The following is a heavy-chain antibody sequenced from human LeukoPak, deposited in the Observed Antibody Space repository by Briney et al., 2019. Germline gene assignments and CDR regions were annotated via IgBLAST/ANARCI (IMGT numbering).Heavy chain of an antibody. V-gene: IGHV3-66*01. J-gene: IGHJ4*02. D-gene: IGHD4-23*01. CDR1: GFTFSSYA. CDR2: IYSGGST. Sequence: GRSLRLSCAAPGFTFSSYAMHWVRQAPAKGLEWVSVIYSGGSTYYADSVKGRFTISRDKNTLYLQMNSLRAEDTAVYYCARDSVVTPTPALWYWGQGTLVTVSS. CDR3: ARDSVVTPTPALWY.